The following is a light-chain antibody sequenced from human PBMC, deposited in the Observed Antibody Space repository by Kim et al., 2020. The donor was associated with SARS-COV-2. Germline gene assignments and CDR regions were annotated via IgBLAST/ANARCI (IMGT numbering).Light chain of an antibody. J-gene: IGKJ4*01. Sequence: ASVGDRVTITCRASQGISSNLAWYQQKPGEAPKLLMYAASTLQSGVPSRFSGSGSGTDFTLTISSLQPEDFATYYCQQLNTYPLTFGGGTKVDIK. CDR2: AAS. CDR1: QGISSN. CDR3: QQLNTYPLT. V-gene: IGKV1-9*01.